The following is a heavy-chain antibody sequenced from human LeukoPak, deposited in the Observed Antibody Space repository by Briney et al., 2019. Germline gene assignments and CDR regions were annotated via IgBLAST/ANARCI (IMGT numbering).Heavy chain of an antibody. CDR3: STAKFDN. CDR2: INIDSITV. V-gene: IGHV3-48*01. Sequence: GGSLRLSCAASVFPLSSYSISWVRQAPGKGLEWVSYINIDSITVNYADSVKGRFTISRDNAKNSLYLQMNRLRAEDTAAYYCSTAKFDNWGQGTLVTVSS. J-gene: IGHJ5*02. CDR1: VFPLSSYS.